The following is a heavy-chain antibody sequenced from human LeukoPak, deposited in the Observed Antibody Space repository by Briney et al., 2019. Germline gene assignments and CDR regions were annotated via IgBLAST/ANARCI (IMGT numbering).Heavy chain of an antibody. CDR3: ARLPAVAGYYYYYYYMDV. V-gene: IGHV4-39*01. J-gene: IGHJ6*03. CDR1: GGSISSSSYY. D-gene: IGHD6-19*01. Sequence: SETLSLTCTVSGGSISSSSYYWGWIRQPPGKGLGWIGSIYYSGSTYYNPSLKSRVTISVDTSKNQFSLKLSSVTAAGTAVYYCARLPAVAGYYYYYYYMDVWGKGTTVTVSS. CDR2: IYYSGST.